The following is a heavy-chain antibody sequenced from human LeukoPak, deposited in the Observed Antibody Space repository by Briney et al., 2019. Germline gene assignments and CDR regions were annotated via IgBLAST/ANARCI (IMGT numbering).Heavy chain of an antibody. CDR3: AGGPGSGSYDSLSPLDY. CDR2: MNPNSGNT. Sequence: ASVKVSCKASGYTFTSYDVNWVRQATGQGLEGMGWMNPNSGNTGYAQKFQGRVTMTRNTSISTAYMELSSLRSEDTAVYYCAGGPGSGSYDSLSPLDYWGQGTLVTVSS. D-gene: IGHD3-10*01. J-gene: IGHJ4*02. CDR1: GYTFTSYD. V-gene: IGHV1-8*01.